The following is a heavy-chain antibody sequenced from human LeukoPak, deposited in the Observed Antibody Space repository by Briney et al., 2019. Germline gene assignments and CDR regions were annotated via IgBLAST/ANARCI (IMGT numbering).Heavy chain of an antibody. J-gene: IGHJ4*02. Sequence: PSETLSLTCAVYGGSFSGYYWSWIRQPPGKGLEWIGEINHSGSTNSNPSLKSRVIISVDTSKSQFSLKLSSVTAADTAVYYCARGIAVAGQGFDYWGQGTLVTVSS. CDR2: INHSGST. D-gene: IGHD6-19*01. CDR3: ARGIAVAGQGFDY. V-gene: IGHV4-34*01. CDR1: GGSFSGYY.